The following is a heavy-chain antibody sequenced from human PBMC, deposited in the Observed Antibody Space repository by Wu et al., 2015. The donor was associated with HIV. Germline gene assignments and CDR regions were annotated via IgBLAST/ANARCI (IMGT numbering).Heavy chain of an antibody. D-gene: IGHD6-19*01. CDR3: ATDNGSSIF. CDR2: IDPRSGGT. Sequence: QVQLVQSGAEMKKPGASVKVSCKGSGYIFTGYYMEWVRQAPGQGLEWMGWIDPRSGGTNYAQRFQGRVTMTRDTSLRTVYMELSSLKSDDTAVYFCATDNGSSIFWGKGTLVTVSA. CDR1: GYIFTGYY. V-gene: IGHV1-2*02. J-gene: IGHJ4*02.